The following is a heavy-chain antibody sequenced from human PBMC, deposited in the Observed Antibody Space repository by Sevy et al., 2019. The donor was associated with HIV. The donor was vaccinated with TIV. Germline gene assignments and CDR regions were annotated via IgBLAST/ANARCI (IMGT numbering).Heavy chain of an antibody. Sequence: ASVKVSCKVSGYTLTDFSMHWVRQAPGKGLEWMGRFDPEDGERIYAQKFEGRVTMTEDTSTDTAYMGLSSLRSEDTAVYYCATDRDYYGSGRIFDYWGQGTLVTVSS. V-gene: IGHV1-24*01. J-gene: IGHJ4*02. CDR2: FDPEDGER. D-gene: IGHD3-10*01. CDR1: GYTLTDFS. CDR3: ATDRDYYGSGRIFDY.